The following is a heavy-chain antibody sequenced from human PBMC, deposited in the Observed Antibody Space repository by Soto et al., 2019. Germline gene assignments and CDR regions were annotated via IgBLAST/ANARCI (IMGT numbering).Heavy chain of an antibody. CDR1: GFTFSSYE. D-gene: IGHD6-19*01. V-gene: IGHV3-48*03. Sequence: EVQLVESGGGLVQPGGSLRLSCAASGFTFSSYEMNWVRQAPGKGLEGVSYISSSGSTIYYADSVKGRFTISRDNAKNSLYLQMNSLRAEDTAVYYCAREDSSGSGYYYYGMDVWGQGTTVTVSS. CDR3: AREDSSGSGYYYYGMDV. J-gene: IGHJ6*02. CDR2: ISSSGSTI.